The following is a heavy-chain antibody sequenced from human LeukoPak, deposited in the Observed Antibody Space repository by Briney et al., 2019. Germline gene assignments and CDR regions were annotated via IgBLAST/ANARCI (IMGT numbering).Heavy chain of an antibody. CDR3: AQDRYVSSGRDDY. V-gene: IGHV3-23*01. D-gene: IGHD6-19*01. CDR2: ISGSGGST. J-gene: IGHJ4*02. Sequence: PGGSLRLSCAASGFTFSSYAMSWVRQAPGKGLEWVSHISGSGGSTYYVDSVKGRFTISRDNSKNTLYLQMTNLRAEDTAVYFCAQDRYVSSGRDDYWGQGTLVTVSS. CDR1: GFTFSSYA.